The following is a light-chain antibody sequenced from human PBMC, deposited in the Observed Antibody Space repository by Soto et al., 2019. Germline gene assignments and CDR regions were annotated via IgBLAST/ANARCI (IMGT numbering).Light chain of an antibody. V-gene: IGKV3-11*01. CDR1: QSISSY. J-gene: IGKJ2*01. Sequence: EIVLTQSPATLSLSPGERATLSCRACQSISSYFAWYQQKPGQAPILLFYEASIMATVIPARISGSGSGKDFTLTIGGREPEELAVYYCQQRSDWPRTFGRGTKLEIK. CDR2: EAS. CDR3: QQRSDWPRT.